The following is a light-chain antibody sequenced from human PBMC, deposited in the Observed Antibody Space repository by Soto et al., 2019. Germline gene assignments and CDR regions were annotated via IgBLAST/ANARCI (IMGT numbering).Light chain of an antibody. CDR1: SSDVGGYND. CDR2: EVS. V-gene: IGLV2-8*01. Sequence: SALTQPPSASGSPGQSVTISCTGTSSDVGGYNDVSWYQQHPGKAPKLMIYEVSKRPSGVPDRFSGSKSGNTASLTVSGLQAEDEADYYCSSYAGYNNLVFGTGTKVTVL. J-gene: IGLJ1*01. CDR3: SSYAGYNNLV.